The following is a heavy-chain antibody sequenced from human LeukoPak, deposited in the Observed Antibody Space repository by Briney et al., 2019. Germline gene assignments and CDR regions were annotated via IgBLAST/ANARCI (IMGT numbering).Heavy chain of an antibody. Sequence: GSVRVSCTASGYTFTSYDINWVRQATGQGLEWMGWMNPNSGNTGYAQKFQGRITMTRNTSISTAYMELSSLTSEDTAVYYCARIAAAGDRRLNYWGQGTLVTVSS. CDR3: ARIAAAGDRRLNY. CDR1: GYTFTSYD. D-gene: IGHD6-13*01. J-gene: IGHJ4*02. CDR2: MNPNSGNT. V-gene: IGHV1-8*01.